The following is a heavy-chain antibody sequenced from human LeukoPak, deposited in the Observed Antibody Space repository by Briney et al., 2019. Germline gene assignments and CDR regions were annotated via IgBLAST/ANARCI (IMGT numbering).Heavy chain of an antibody. V-gene: IGHV3-21*01. CDR1: GFTFSTYS. CDR3: ASIYGDHAVDF. J-gene: IGHJ4*02. CDR2: ISSGSSYI. D-gene: IGHD4-17*01. Sequence: GGSLRLSCATSGFTFSTYSMNWVRQAPGKGLEWVSSISSGSSYISYADSVKGRFTVSRDNAKNSLYLQMNSLRAEDTAVYYCASIYGDHAVDFWGQGTLVTVSS.